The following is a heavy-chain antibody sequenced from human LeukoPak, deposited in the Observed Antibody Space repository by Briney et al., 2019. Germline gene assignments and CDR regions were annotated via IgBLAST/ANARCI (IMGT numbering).Heavy chain of an antibody. D-gene: IGHD3-3*01. J-gene: IGHJ4*02. CDR3: AGGDFWSGYFY. CDR1: GGSNSSGSYY. Sequence: PSETLSLTRTVSGGSNSSGSYYWSWVRQPAGKGLEWIGRIYTSGSTNYNPSLKSRVTISVDTSKNQFSLKLSSVTAADTAVYYCAGGDFWSGYFYWGQGTLVTVSS. V-gene: IGHV4-61*02. CDR2: IYTSGST.